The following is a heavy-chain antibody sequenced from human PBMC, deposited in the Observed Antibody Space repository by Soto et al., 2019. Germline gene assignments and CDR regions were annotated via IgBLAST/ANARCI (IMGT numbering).Heavy chain of an antibody. CDR3: ARDGSGSYHNFDY. D-gene: IGHD3-10*01. Sequence: SVQVSCKATGGTFSSYAISWVRQAPGQGLEWMGGIIPIFGTANYAQKFQGRVTITADESTSTAYMELSSLGPEDTAVYYWARDGSGSYHNFDYWGQGTLVTVSS. CDR2: IIPIFGTA. V-gene: IGHV1-69*13. J-gene: IGHJ4*02. CDR1: GGTFSSYA.